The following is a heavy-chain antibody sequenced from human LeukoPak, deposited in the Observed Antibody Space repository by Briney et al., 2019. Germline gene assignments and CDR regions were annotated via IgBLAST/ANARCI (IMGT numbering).Heavy chain of an antibody. CDR1: GFTFSSYG. D-gene: IGHD5-18*01. J-gene: IGHJ4*02. CDR2: ISYDGSNK. Sequence: PGGSLRLSCAASGFTFSSYGMHWVRQAPGKGLEWVAVISYDGSNKYYADSVKGRYTISRDNSKNTLYLQMNSLRAEDTAVYYCAKGAVSYSYAPRDYFDYWGQGTLVTVSS. CDR3: AKGAVSYSYAPRDYFDY. V-gene: IGHV3-30*18.